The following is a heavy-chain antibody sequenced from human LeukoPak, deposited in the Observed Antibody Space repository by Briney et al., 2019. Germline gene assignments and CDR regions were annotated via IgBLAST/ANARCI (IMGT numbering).Heavy chain of an antibody. CDR1: GGPFGVYY. CDR2: INHSGST. CDR3: ARDSREQLVRWFDP. J-gene: IGHJ5*02. V-gene: IGHV4-34*01. Sequence: SETLSLTCAVYGGPFGVYYWSWVRQPPGKGLEWIGEINHSGSTNYSPSLKSRVTISVDTSKNHFSLKLSSVTAADTAVYYCARDSREQLVRWFDPWGQGTLVTVSS. D-gene: IGHD6-6*01.